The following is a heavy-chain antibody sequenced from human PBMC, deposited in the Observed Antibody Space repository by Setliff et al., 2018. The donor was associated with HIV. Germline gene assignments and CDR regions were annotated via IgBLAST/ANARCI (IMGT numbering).Heavy chain of an antibody. D-gene: IGHD2-15*01. CDR3: ARVSRLHPFDP. V-gene: IGHV4-61*10. J-gene: IGHJ5*02. CDR1: GGSINSGSYY. Sequence: PSETLPLTCTLSGGSINSGSYYWNWIRQPAGKGLEWIGEIYYSGIPTYNPSLSSRVTISVDTSKNQFSLKLTSVTAADTAFYYCARVSRLHPFDPWGQGVLVTVSS. CDR2: IYYSGIP.